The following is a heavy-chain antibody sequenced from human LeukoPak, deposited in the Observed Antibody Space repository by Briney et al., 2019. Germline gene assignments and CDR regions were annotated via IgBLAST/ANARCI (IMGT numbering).Heavy chain of an antibody. V-gene: IGHV1-2*02. CDR1: GYTFTGYY. CDR2: INPNSGGT. Sequence: ASVKVSCKASGYTFTGYYMHWVRQAPGQGLEWMGWINPNSGGTNYAQKFQGRVTMTRDTSISTAYMELSRLRSDDTAVYYCARVLTIFGVVTPGYWGQGTLVTVSS. D-gene: IGHD3-3*01. J-gene: IGHJ4*02. CDR3: ARVLTIFGVVTPGY.